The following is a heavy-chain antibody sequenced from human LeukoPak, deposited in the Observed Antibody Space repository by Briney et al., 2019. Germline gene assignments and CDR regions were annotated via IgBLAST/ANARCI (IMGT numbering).Heavy chain of an antibody. CDR2: IIPIFGTA. CDR3: AREKADRSGWTVLYYFDY. V-gene: IGHV1-69*05. Sequence: SVKVSCKASGGTFSSYAISWVRQAPGQGLEWMGRIIPIFGTANYAQKFQGRVTITTDESTSTAYMELSSLRSEDTAVYYCAREKADRSGWTVLYYFDYWGQGTLVSVSS. CDR1: GGTFSSYA. D-gene: IGHD6-19*01. J-gene: IGHJ4*02.